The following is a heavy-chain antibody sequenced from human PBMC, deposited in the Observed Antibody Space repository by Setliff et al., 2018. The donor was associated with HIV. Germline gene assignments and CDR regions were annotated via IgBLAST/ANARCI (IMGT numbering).Heavy chain of an antibody. CDR3: ARGRNRNYVVYGMDV. CDR2: VTGNGART. D-gene: IGHD1-7*01. J-gene: IGHJ6*02. V-gene: IGHV3-23*01. CDR1: GFTFSNYV. Sequence: GGSLRLSCAASGFTFSNYVMTWVRQAPGKGLEWVSSVTGNGARTFYADSVKGRFTISRDTSKNTMYLQMDSLRAEDTAVYYCARGRNRNYVVYGMDVWGQGTTVTVSS.